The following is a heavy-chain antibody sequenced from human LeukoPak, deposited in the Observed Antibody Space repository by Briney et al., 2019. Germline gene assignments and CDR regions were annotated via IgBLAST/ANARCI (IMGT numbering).Heavy chain of an antibody. D-gene: IGHD5-18*01. Sequence: PGGSLRLSCAASGFTFSSYAMHWVRQAPGKGLEWVAVISYDGSNKYYADSVKGRFTISRDNSKNTLYLQMNSLRAEDTAVYYCARRGYSYGSTGCYFDYWGQGTLVTVSS. CDR3: ARRGYSYGSTGCYFDY. J-gene: IGHJ4*02. CDR1: GFTFSSYA. CDR2: ISYDGSNK. V-gene: IGHV3-30-3*01.